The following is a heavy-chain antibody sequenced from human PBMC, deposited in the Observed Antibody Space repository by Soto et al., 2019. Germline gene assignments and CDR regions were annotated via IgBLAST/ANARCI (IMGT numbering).Heavy chain of an antibody. V-gene: IGHV3-7*01. CDR1: GFTFSSYW. Sequence: PGGSLRLSCAASGFTFSSYWMSWVRQAPGKGLEWVANIKQDGSEKYYVDSVKGRFTISRDNAKNSLYLQMNSLRAEDTAVYYCARDLELRYFDWLLPAYYYYGMDVWGQGTTVTVSS. CDR2: IKQDGSEK. J-gene: IGHJ6*02. D-gene: IGHD3-9*01. CDR3: ARDLELRYFDWLLPAYYYYGMDV.